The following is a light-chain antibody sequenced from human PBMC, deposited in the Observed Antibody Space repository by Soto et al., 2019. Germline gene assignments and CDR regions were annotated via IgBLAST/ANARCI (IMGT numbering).Light chain of an antibody. J-gene: IGKJ1*01. V-gene: IGKV2-30*02. CDR1: QSLVHSDGNTY. Sequence: DVVMTQSPLFLPVTLGQPASISCRSSQSLVHSDGNTYLNWFHQRPGQSPRRLIYRVSNRDSGVPDRFSGRGSGTDFTLKISRVEAEDVGIYYCMQGTYLRTFGQGNKVEIK. CDR3: MQGTYLRT. CDR2: RVS.